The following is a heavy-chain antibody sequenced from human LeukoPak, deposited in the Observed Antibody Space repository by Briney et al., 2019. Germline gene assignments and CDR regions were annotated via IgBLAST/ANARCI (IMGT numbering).Heavy chain of an antibody. CDR3: ANDIALYSYGLDY. D-gene: IGHD5-18*01. V-gene: IGHV3-23*01. Sequence: GGSLRLSCAASGFTFDSKAMSWVRQAPGKGLEWVSDISGSGTTTDYADSVKGRFTISRDNSKNTLYLQMNSLRADDTAIYYCANDIALYSYGLDYWGQGTLVTVHS. J-gene: IGHJ4*02. CDR2: ISGSGTTT. CDR1: GFTFDSKA.